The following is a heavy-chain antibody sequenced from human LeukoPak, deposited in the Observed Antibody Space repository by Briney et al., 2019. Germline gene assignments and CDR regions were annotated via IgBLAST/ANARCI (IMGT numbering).Heavy chain of an antibody. CDR1: GFTFSGYA. D-gene: IGHD3-16*02. V-gene: IGHV3-33*08. CDR3: ARDFELSH. J-gene: IGHJ4*02. CDR2: IWYDGSSK. Sequence: PGGSLRLSCSASGFTFSGYAMHWVRQAPGKGLEWVALIWYDGSSKHYADSVRGRFTISRDNSKNTLYLQMNSLRAEDTAVYYCARDFELSHWGQGTLAIVSS.